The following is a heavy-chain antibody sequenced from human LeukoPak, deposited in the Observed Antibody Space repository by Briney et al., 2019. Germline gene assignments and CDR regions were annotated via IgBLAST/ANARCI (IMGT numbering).Heavy chain of an antibody. CDR1: GFTFSNYW. V-gene: IGHV3-7*03. CDR2: IKQDRSEK. Sequence: GGSLRLSCAASGFTFSNYWMSWVRQAPGKGLEWVANIKQDRSEKYYVDSVKGRFTISRDNSKNTLYLQMNSLRAEDTAVYYCAKDLFYGDYPYWYFDLWGRGTLVTVSS. J-gene: IGHJ2*01. CDR3: AKDLFYGDYPYWYFDL. D-gene: IGHD4-17*01.